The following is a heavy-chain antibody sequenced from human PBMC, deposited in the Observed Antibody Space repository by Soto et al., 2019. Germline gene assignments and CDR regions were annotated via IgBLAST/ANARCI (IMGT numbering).Heavy chain of an antibody. J-gene: IGHJ4*02. CDR2: INHSGSS. D-gene: IGHD2-15*01. CDR1: DGSLSGYH. V-gene: IGHV4-34*01. CDR3: ARHTPAISISDH. Sequence: PSETLSLTCAVHDGSLSGYHWSWIRQTPEKGLEWIGKINHSGSSNYNPSFKSRVTISIGASSNQFSMTLSSVTAADTAVYYCARHTPAISISDHWGQGTLVTVSS.